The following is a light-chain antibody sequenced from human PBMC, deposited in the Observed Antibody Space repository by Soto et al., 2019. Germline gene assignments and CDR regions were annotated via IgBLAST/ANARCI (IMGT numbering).Light chain of an antibody. CDR3: SSYAGSSHYV. V-gene: IGLV2-8*01. Sequence: QSVLTQPPSASGSPGQSVTISFTGTSSDVGRYNYISWYQQHPGKAPKLMIYEVSKRPSGVPDRFSGSKSGNTASLTVSGLQAEDEADYYCSSYAGSSHYVFGTWPKVTVL. CDR1: SSDVGRYNY. CDR2: EVS. J-gene: IGLJ1*01.